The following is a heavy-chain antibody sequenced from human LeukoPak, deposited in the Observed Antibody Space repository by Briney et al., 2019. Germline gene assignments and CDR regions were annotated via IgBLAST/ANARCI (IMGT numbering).Heavy chain of an antibody. CDR3: ASRIAASPLDY. V-gene: IGHV4-38-2*01. CDR2: IYHSGST. Sequence: SETLSLTCAVSGYSISSGYYWGWIRQPPGKGLEWIGSIYHSGSTYYNPSLRSRVTISVDTSKNQFSLKLSSVTAADTAVYYCASRIAASPLDYWGQGTLVTVSS. D-gene: IGHD6-6*01. CDR1: GYSISSGYY. J-gene: IGHJ4*02.